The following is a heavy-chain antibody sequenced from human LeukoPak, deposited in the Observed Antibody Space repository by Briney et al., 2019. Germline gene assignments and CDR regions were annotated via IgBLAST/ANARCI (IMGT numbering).Heavy chain of an antibody. V-gene: IGHV1-18*01. CDR2: ISAYNGNT. Sequence: ASVKVSCKASGGTFSSYAISWVRQAPGQGLEWMGWISAYNGNTNYAQKLQGRVTMTTDTSTSTAYMELRSLRSDDTAVYYCARVSAVRTTHYYYYMDVWGKGTTVTISS. J-gene: IGHJ6*03. CDR3: ARVSAVRTTHYYYYMDV. D-gene: IGHD2/OR15-2a*01. CDR1: GGTFSSYA.